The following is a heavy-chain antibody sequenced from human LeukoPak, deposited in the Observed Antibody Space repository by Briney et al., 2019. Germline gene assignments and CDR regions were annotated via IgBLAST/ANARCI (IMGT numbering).Heavy chain of an antibody. CDR3: ERKTFRTGAYAT. D-gene: IGHD3/OR15-3a*01. J-gene: IGHJ5*02. CDR1: GGFDSTYW. Sequence: SETLSLTCTVSGGFDSTYWWNWIRQPPGKGLEWIGYIGYSGTTNYNYNPSLKSRVTISLYMSMKQLSLNLISVTPADTAVYYCERKTFRTGAYATWGQGTLVTVSS. CDR2: IGYSGTT. V-gene: IGHV4-59*02.